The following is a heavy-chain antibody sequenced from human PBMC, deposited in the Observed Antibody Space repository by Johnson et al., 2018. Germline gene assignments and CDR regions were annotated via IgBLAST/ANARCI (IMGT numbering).Heavy chain of an antibody. Sequence: EVQLVETGGGLVQPGGSLRLSCAASGFTFSSYSMNWVRQAPGKGLEWVGFIRSKAYGGTTEYAASVKGRFTISRDDSKSIAYLQMNSLKTKEPAVYYCTRGRSTPDVWGKGTTFTVSS. CDR3: TRGRSTPDV. CDR2: IRSKAYGGTT. CDR1: GFTFSSYS. D-gene: IGHD5/OR15-5a*01. J-gene: IGHJ6*04. V-gene: IGHV3-49*04.